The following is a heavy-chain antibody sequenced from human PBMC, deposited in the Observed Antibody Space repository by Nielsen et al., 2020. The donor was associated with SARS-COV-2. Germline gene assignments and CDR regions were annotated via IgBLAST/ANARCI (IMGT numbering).Heavy chain of an antibody. D-gene: IGHD6-13*01. CDR1: GFTFSSYA. J-gene: IGHJ4*02. CDR2: ISSNGGST. CDR3: ARDKYSSSWSSSDY. V-gene: IGHV3-64*01. Sequence: GGSLRLSCAASGFTFSSYAMHWVRQAPGKGLEYVSAISSNGGSTYYANSVKGRFTISRDNSKNTLYLQMNSLRAEDTAVYYCARDKYSSSWSSSDYWGQGTLVTVSS.